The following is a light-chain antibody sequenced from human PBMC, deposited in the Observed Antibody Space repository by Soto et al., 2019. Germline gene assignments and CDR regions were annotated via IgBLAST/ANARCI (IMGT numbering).Light chain of an antibody. CDR3: QQYNAFWP. CDR2: DVS. CDR1: QSISSW. V-gene: IGKV1-5*01. Sequence: DIQMTQSPSTLSASVGDRVTITCRASQSISSWLAWYQQKPGKAPKLLIYDVSNLESGVPSRFSGSGSGTEFTLTISSLQPDDVASYYCQQYNAFWPFGQGTKVDI. J-gene: IGKJ1*01.